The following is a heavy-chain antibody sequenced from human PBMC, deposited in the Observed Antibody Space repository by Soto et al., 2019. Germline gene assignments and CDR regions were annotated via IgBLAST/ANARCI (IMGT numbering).Heavy chain of an antibody. CDR1: GYTFTSYA. V-gene: IGHV1-3*01. D-gene: IGHD3-9*01. J-gene: IGHJ6*03. Sequence: QVQLVQSGAEVKKPGASVKVSCKASGYTFTSYAMHWVRQAPGQRLEWMGWINAGNGNTKYSQKFQGRVTITRDTSASTAYMELSSLRSEDTAVYYCASGGDMWTGSPPGGYYYDRDVWGKGTTVTVSS. CDR2: INAGNGNT. CDR3: ASGGDMWTGSPPGGYYYDRDV.